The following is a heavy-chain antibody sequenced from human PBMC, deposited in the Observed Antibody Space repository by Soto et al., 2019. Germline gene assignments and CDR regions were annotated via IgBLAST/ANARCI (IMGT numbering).Heavy chain of an antibody. Sequence: QVQLVQSGAGVREPGASVKVSCTTSGYTFTDHYLHWVRQAPGQGLEGMGITNPSGGRPTYAQKFQGRVTMTSDTSTRTVYMELSSLTSEDTAVYYCARDYSNGWRAFDYWGQGTLVTVSS. V-gene: IGHV1-46*01. J-gene: IGHJ4*02. D-gene: IGHD6-19*01. CDR2: TNPSGGRP. CDR3: ARDYSNGWRAFDY. CDR1: GYTFTDHY.